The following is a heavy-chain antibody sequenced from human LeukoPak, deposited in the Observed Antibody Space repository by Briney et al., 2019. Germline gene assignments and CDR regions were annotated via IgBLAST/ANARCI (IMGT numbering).Heavy chain of an antibody. CDR1: GGSFSAYY. V-gene: IGHV4-34*01. D-gene: IGHD3-10*01. CDR2: INHSGST. J-gene: IGHJ5*01. Sequence: PSETLSLTCAVYGGSFSAYYWSWIRQPPGKRLEWIGEINHSGSTNHNPSLKSRVTILLGTSKNQFSLNLSSVTAADTAVYYCARRPRGVIIKSWFDSWGQGTLVTVSS. CDR3: ARRPRGVIIKSWFDS.